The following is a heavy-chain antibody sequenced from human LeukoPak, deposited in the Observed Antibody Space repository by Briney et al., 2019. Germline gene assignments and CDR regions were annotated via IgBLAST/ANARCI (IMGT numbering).Heavy chain of an antibody. V-gene: IGHV4-59*01. D-gene: IGHD1-26*01. J-gene: IGHJ2*01. CDR3: ARDRYESGSYPYLDL. CDR2: MHYSGST. Sequence: SETLSLTCTVSGGSIRSYYWSWIRQSPGKGPEWIGNMHYSGSTNYNPSLKSRVTISVDTSKNQFSLMLSSVTAADTAVYYCARDRYESGSYPYLDLWGRGTLATVSS. CDR1: GGSIRSYY.